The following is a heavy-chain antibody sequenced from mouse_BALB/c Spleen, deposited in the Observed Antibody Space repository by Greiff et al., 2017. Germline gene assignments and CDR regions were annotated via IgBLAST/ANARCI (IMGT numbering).Heavy chain of an antibody. D-gene: IGHD2-14*01. Sequence: VKLMESGAELAKPGASVKMSCKASGYTFTSYWMHWVKQRPGQGLEWIGYINPSTGYTEYNQKFKDKATLTADKSASTAYMQLSSLTSEDSAVDYCARERGYDDAMDYWGQGTSVTVSS. CDR3: ARERGYDDAMDY. CDR1: GYTFTSYW. CDR2: INPSTGYT. V-gene: IGHV1-7*01. J-gene: IGHJ4*01.